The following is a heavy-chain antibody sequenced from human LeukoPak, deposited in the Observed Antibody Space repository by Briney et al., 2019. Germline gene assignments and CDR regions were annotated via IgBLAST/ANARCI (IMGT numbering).Heavy chain of an antibody. V-gene: IGHV3-11*01. CDR2: ITSRGGTI. Sequence: GGSLRLSCAASGFTFSDYYMSWIRQAPGKGLEWVSYITSRGGTIYYADSVKGRFTISRDNAKNSLYLQMNSLRAEDTAVYYCARWGRTYDILTGYSYWGQGTLVTVSS. J-gene: IGHJ4*02. D-gene: IGHD3-9*01. CDR3: ARWGRTYDILTGYSY. CDR1: GFTFSDYY.